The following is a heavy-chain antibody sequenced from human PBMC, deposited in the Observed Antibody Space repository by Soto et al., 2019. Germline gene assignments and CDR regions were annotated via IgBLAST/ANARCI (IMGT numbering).Heavy chain of an antibody. CDR2: IYYSGST. CDR1: GGSISSGGYY. V-gene: IGHV4-31*03. J-gene: IGHJ6*03. Sequence: SETLSLTCTVSGGSISSGGYYWSWIRQHPGKGLEWIGYIYYSGSTYYNPSLKSRVTISVETSKNQFSLKLSSVTAADTAVYYCARNLQYYYYMDVWGKGTTVTVSS. CDR3: ARNLQYYYYMDV. D-gene: IGHD1-1*01.